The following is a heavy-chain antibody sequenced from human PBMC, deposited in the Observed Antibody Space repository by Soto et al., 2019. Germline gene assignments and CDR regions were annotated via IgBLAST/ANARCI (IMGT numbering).Heavy chain of an antibody. Sequence: ASVKVSCKASGYTFTNYGLSWVRQAPGQGLEWMGWISVYNGNTKYAQNLQGRVTMTTDTSTSTAYMELRSLRSDDTAIYYCARTTSGSYSPFDYWGQGTLVTVSS. D-gene: IGHD1-26*01. V-gene: IGHV1-18*04. CDR1: GYTFTNYG. CDR2: ISVYNGNT. J-gene: IGHJ4*02. CDR3: ARTTSGSYSPFDY.